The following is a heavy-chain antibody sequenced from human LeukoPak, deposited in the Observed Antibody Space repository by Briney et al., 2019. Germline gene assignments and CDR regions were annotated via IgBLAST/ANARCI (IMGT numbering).Heavy chain of an antibody. D-gene: IGHD3-10*01. V-gene: IGHV3-23*01. J-gene: IGHJ4*02. CDR3: AKEGELLWFGELSYYFDY. CDR1: GFTFSSYA. CDR2: ISGSGGST. Sequence: PGGSLRLSCAASGFTFSSYAMSWVRRAPGKGLEWVSAISGSGGSTYYADSVKGRFTISRDNSKNTLYLQMNSLRAEDTAVYYCAKEGELLWFGELSYYFDYWGQGTLVTVSS.